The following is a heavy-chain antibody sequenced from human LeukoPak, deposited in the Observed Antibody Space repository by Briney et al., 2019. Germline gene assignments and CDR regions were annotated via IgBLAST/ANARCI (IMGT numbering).Heavy chain of an antibody. J-gene: IGHJ4*02. CDR2: ISSSSNDI. D-gene: IGHD3-10*01. Sequence: GVSLRLSCVVSGLTFTSYTMDWVRQARGKGLEWLSSISSSSNDIYYADSVKGRFTISRDNAKNSVLLQMNSLRAEDTALYYCAIIRGRNSWGQGTLVTVSS. V-gene: IGHV3-21*01. CDR3: AIIRGRNS. CDR1: GLTFTSYT.